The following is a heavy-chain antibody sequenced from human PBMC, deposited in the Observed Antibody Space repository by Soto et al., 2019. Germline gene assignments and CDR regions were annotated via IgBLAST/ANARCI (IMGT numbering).Heavy chain of an antibody. CDR1: GGSISSYY. J-gene: IGHJ3*02. Sequence: SETLSLTCTVSGGSISSYYWSWIRQPPGKGLEWIGYIYYSGSTNYNPSLKSRVTISVDTSKNQFSLKLSSATAADTAVYYCAGVWAYAFDIWGKGPMVTVS. D-gene: IGHD1-26*01. CDR3: AGVWAYAFDI. V-gene: IGHV4-59*08. CDR2: IYYSGST.